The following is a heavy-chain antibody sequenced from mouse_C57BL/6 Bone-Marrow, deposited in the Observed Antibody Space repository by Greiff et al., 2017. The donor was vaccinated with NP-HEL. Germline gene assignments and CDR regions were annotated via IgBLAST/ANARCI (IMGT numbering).Heavy chain of an antibody. CDR3: GGDDY. J-gene: IGHJ2*01. CDR1: GYTFTSYD. CDR2: IYPRDGST. V-gene: IGHV1-85*01. Sequence: VQEVESGPELVKPGASVKLSCKASGYTFTSYDINWVKQRPGQGLEWIGWIYPRDGSTKYNEKFKGKATLTVDTSSSTAYMELHSLTSEDSAVYFCGGDDYWGQGTTLTVSS.